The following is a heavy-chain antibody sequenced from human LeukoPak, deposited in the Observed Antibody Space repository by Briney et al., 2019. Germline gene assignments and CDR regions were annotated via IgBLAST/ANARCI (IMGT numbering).Heavy chain of an antibody. Sequence: ASVKDSCKASGYTFTSYCISWGRQAPGQGREWMGWISAYNGYTNYAQKLQGRVTMTTDTSTSTAYIELRSLRSDDPDVYYCAREGGHDFWSGYYVEGNWFDPWGQGTLVTVSS. CDR3: AREGGHDFWSGYYVEGNWFDP. D-gene: IGHD3-3*01. CDR1: GYTFTSYC. CDR2: ISAYNGYT. J-gene: IGHJ5*02. V-gene: IGHV1-18*01.